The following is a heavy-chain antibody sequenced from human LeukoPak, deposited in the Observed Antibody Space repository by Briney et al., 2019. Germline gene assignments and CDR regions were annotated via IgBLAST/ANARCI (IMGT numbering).Heavy chain of an antibody. CDR3: ARSPPGYYYFDY. CDR2: INPSGGGT. CDR1: GYTFTSYY. D-gene: IGHD6-25*01. J-gene: IGHJ4*02. Sequence: ASVKVSCKASGYTFTSYYMHWVRQAPRQGLEWMGVINPSGGGTTYAQKFQGRVTMTRDLSTSTVYMELSSLRSEDTAMYYCARSPPGYYYFDYWGQGTLVTVSS. V-gene: IGHV1-46*01.